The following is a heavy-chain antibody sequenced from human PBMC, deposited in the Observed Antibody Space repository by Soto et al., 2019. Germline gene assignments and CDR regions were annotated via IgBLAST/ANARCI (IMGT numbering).Heavy chain of an antibody. CDR2: IIPIFGTA. J-gene: IGHJ4*02. CDR1: GGTFSSYA. CDR3: ARGWDSGSAAFDY. Sequence: SVKVSCKASGGTFSSYAISWVRQAPGQGLEWMGGIIPIFGTANYAQKFQGRVTITADESTSTAYMELSSLRSEDTSVYYCARGWDSGSAAFDYWGQGTLVTSPQ. V-gene: IGHV1-69*13. D-gene: IGHD1-26*01.